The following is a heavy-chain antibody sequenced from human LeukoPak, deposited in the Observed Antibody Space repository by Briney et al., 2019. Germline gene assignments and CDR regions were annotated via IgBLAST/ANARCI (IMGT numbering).Heavy chain of an antibody. Sequence: PGGSLRLSCAASGFTFSTYDMHWVRQATGKGLEWVSGINTAGNTYYPGSVKGRFTISREDAKNSFYLQMNSLRAGDTAVYYCARGDCSGGSCSSMDVWGRGTTVTVSS. CDR3: ARGDCSGGSCSSMDV. J-gene: IGHJ6*02. V-gene: IGHV3-13*04. CDR1: GFTFSTYD. D-gene: IGHD2-15*01. CDR2: INTAGNT.